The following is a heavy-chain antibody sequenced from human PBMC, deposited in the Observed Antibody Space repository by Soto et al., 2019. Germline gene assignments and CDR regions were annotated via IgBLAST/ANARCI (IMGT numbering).Heavy chain of an antibody. CDR2: IYSGGST. V-gene: IGHV3-53*01. Sequence: EVQVVESGGGLIQPGGSLRLSCAASGFTVSSNYMSWVRQAPGKGLEWVSVIYSGGSTYYADSVKGRFTISRDNSKNTLYLQMNSLRAEDTAVYYCARGGGSGWYGAWFDPRGQLTLVTVSS. CDR1: GFTVSSNY. J-gene: IGHJ5*02. CDR3: ARGGGSGWYGAWFDP. D-gene: IGHD6-19*01.